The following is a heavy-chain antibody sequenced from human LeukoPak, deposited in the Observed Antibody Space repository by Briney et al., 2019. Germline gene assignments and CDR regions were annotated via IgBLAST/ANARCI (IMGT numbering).Heavy chain of an antibody. V-gene: IGHV1-8*01. J-gene: IGHJ5*02. CDR3: ARGPVAVANWFDP. Sequence: GASVKVSCKASGYTFTSYDINWVRQATGQGLEWMGWMNPNSGNTGYAQKFQGGVTMTRNTSISTAYMELSSLRSEDTAVYYCARGPVAVANWFDPWGQGTLVTVSS. D-gene: IGHD6-19*01. CDR1: GYTFTSYD. CDR2: MNPNSGNT.